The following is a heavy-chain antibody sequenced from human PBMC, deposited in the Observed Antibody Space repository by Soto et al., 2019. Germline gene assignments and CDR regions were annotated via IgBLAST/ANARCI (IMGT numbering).Heavy chain of an antibody. CDR1: GGSISSYY. CDR2: IYYSGST. CDR3: ARTGRVGATIDY. Sequence: QVQLQESGPGLVKPSETLSLTCTVSGGSISSYYWSWIRQPPGKGLEWIGYIYYSGSTNYNPSLKSRFTISVDTSKNQFSLKLSSVTAADTAVYYCARTGRVGATIDYWGQGTLVTVSS. V-gene: IGHV4-59*01. J-gene: IGHJ4*02. D-gene: IGHD1-26*01.